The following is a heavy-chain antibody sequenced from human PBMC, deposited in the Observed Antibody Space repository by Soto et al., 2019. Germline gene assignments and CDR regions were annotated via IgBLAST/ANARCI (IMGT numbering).Heavy chain of an antibody. CDR2: VNSNGGAA. V-gene: IGHV1-8*01. D-gene: IGHD2-21*02. Sequence: ASVKVSCKASGYTFTKYDINWVRQATGQGLEATGQGLEWLGWVNSNGGAAGYSRKFQGRLTLTRDKSISTVYMELRGLRSDDTAIYYCARGRDHTASLSFDMWGQ. CDR1: GYTFTKYD. CDR3: ARGRDHTASLSFDM. J-gene: IGHJ3*02.